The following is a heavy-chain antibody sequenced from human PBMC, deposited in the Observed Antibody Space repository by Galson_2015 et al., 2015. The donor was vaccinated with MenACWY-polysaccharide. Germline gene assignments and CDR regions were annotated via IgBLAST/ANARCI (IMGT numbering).Heavy chain of an antibody. D-gene: IGHD2-15*01. V-gene: IGHV3-23*01. CDR1: GFTFPNYA. CDR3: AKANSGGICTSGWACWFDP. CDR2: IGGSGTT. J-gene: IGHJ5*02. Sequence: LRLSCAASGFTFPNYAMNWVRQAPGKGLEWVSSIGGSGTTYYADSVKGRFTISRDNSKNMVYLQMNSLRAEDTAIYYCAKANSGGICTSGWACWFDPWGQGSLVIVSS.